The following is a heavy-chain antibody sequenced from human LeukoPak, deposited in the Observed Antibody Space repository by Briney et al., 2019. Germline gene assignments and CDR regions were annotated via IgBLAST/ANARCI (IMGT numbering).Heavy chain of an antibody. CDR1: GFDMKDYT. D-gene: IGHD6-13*01. Sequence: GGSLRLSCAASGFDMKDYTMHWVRQAPGRGREWVALLNWEGETTYYWDSVKGRFIISRDISKDSLYLQMDSLITADTAFYYCTRDSEPRREAAAGLDHWGQGTLVTVSS. CDR3: TRDSEPRREAAAGLDH. J-gene: IGHJ4*02. CDR2: LNWEGETT. V-gene: IGHV3-43*01.